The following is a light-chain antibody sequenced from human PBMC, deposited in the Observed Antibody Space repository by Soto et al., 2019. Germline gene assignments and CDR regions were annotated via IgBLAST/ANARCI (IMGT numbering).Light chain of an antibody. V-gene: IGLV1-40*01. CDR3: QSYDNSLSVGV. Sequence: QSVLTQPPSVSGAPGQRVTISCTGSSSNIGAGYDVHWYQQLPGTVPKLLIYGNSNRPSGVPDRFSGSKSGTSASLAVTGLQAEDEADYYCQSYDNSLSVGVFGGGTKLTVL. J-gene: IGLJ3*02. CDR1: SSNIGAGYD. CDR2: GNS.